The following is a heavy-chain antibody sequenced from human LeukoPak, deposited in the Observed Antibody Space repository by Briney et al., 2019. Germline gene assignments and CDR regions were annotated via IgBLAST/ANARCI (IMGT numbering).Heavy chain of an antibody. J-gene: IGHJ5*02. D-gene: IGHD3-9*01. V-gene: IGHV4-39*07. CDR2: IYYSGST. Sequence: SETLSLTCTASGGSISSSSYYWGWIRQPPGKGLEWIGSIYYSGSTYYNPSLKSRVTISVDTSKNQFSLKLSSVTAADTAVYYCARVRYDILTGYYPNNWFDPWGQGTLVTVSS. CDR1: GGSISSSSYY. CDR3: ARVRYDILTGYYPNNWFDP.